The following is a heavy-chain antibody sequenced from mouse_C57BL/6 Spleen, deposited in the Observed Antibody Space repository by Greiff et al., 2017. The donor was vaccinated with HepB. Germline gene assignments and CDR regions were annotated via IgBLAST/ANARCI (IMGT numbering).Heavy chain of an antibody. CDR1: GYTFTSYT. CDR2: INPSSGYT. J-gene: IGHJ2*01. Sequence: VQLQQSGAELVKPGASVKMSCKASGYTFTSYTMHWVKQRPGQGPEWIGYINPSSGYTKYNQKFKDKATLTADKSSSTAYMQLRSLTSEDSAVYYCARKSTRTSYWGQGTTLTISS. D-gene: IGHD3-1*01. V-gene: IGHV1-4*01. CDR3: ARKSTRTSY.